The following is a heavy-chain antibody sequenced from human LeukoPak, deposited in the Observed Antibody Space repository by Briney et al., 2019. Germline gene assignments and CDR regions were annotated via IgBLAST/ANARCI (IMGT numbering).Heavy chain of an antibody. CDR1: GGSISSYY. Sequence: SETLSLTCTVSGGSISSYYWSWIRQHPGKGLEWIGYIYYSGSTNYNPSLKSRVTMSVDTSKNQFSLKLSSVTAADTAVYYCARVTDWNDLDYWGQGTLVTVSS. CDR2: IYYSGST. V-gene: IGHV4-59*12. J-gene: IGHJ4*02. D-gene: IGHD1-1*01. CDR3: ARVTDWNDLDY.